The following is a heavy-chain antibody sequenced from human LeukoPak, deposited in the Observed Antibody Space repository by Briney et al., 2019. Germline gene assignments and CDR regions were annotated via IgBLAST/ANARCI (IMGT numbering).Heavy chain of an antibody. Sequence: PGGSLRLSCTASGFRFDDYDMTWVRQSPGKGLEWISLIAKKAYGETTHYAASVEGRFFISRDDSRNTAYLDMSSLMTEDTGVYYCARGCASGTETGWGQGTLVTVPS. CDR2: IAKKAYGETT. J-gene: IGHJ4*02. CDR1: GFRFDDYD. D-gene: IGHD6-19*01. V-gene: IGHV3-49*04. CDR3: ARGCASGTETG.